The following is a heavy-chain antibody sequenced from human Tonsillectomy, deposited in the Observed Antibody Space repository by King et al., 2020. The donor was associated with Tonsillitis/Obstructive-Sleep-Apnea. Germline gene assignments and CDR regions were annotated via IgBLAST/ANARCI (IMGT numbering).Heavy chain of an antibody. CDR1: GYTFTKYD. Sequence: VQLVQSGTEVKKPGASVKVSCKASGYTFTKYDINWVRQAAGQGLEWVGWLNPRSGNTGYAQNFQGRVSMTRNTSISTSYMELTSLRSEDTAVYYCATPGGNSDFDCWGQGTQVTVSS. CDR3: ATPGGNSDFDC. D-gene: IGHD4-23*01. CDR2: LNPRSGNT. J-gene: IGHJ4*02. V-gene: IGHV1-8*01.